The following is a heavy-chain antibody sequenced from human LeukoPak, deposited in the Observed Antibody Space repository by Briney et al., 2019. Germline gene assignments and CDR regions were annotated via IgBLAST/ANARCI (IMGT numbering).Heavy chain of an antibody. CDR1: GFPFSSYG. D-gene: IGHD6-19*01. CDR2: LVYDERS. J-gene: IGHJ4*02. CDR3: ARDLSAAFDF. Sequence: GGSLRLSCAASGFPFSSYGMHWVRQAPGKGLEWVARLVYDERSDYANSVKGRFSISRDNSKNTLLLDMSDLRVEDTAVYYCARDLSAAFDFWGQGVLVTVSS. V-gene: IGHV3-33*05.